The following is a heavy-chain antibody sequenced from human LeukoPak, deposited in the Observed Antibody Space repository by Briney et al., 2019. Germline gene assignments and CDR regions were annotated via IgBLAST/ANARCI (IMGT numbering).Heavy chain of an antibody. CDR3: ARDPGGSQST. D-gene: IGHD1-26*01. CDR2: IRNDESKK. CDR1: GFTFSSYA. V-gene: IGHV3-30*04. Sequence: PGGSLRLSCAASGFTFSSYAMHWVRQAPGKGLEWVAFIRNDESKKYYADSVNGRFTISRDNSKNTLYLQMNSLRAEDTAVYYCARDPGGSQSTWGQGTLVTVSS. J-gene: IGHJ5*02.